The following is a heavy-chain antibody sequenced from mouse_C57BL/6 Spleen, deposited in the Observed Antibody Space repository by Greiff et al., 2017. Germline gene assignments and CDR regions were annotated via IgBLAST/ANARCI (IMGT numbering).Heavy chain of an antibody. J-gene: IGHJ4*01. CDR1: GISITTGNYR. CDR2: IYYSGTI. V-gene: IGHV3-5*01. D-gene: IGHD1-1*01. Sequence: EVQRVESGPGLVKPSQTVFLTCTVTGISITTGNYRWSWIRQFPGNKLEWIGYIYYSGTITYNPSLKSRTTITRDTPKNQFFLEMNSLTAEDTATYYCERDGYYYGSSYEDAMDEWGQGTSGTVSS. CDR3: ERDGYYYGSSYEDAMDE.